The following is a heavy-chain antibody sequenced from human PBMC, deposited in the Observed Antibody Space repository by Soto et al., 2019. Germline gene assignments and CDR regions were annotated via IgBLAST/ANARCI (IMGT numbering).Heavy chain of an antibody. CDR1: GFTFSSYS. J-gene: IGHJ5*02. CDR3: ARDPTLYYYGSGRSKNWFDP. CDR2: ISSSSSYI. D-gene: IGHD3-10*01. Sequence: PGGSLRLSCAASGFTFSSYSMNWVRQAPGKGLEWVSSISSSSSYIYYADSVKGRFTISRDNAKNSLYLQMNSLRAEDTAVYYCARDPTLYYYGSGRSKNWFDPWGQGTLVTVSS. V-gene: IGHV3-21*01.